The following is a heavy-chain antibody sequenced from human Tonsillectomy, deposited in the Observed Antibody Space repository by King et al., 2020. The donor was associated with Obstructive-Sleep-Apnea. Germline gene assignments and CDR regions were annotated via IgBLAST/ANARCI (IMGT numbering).Heavy chain of an antibody. CDR1: GGSISSGGYF. D-gene: IGHD6-13*01. Sequence: QLQESGPGLVKPSQTLSLTCTVSGGSISSGGYFWNWIRQHPGKGLEWIGYIVYSGSAYYNPSLERRVTISVDTSQNQFSLKLSSVTAADTAVYYCARDSQAAVAGIDYWGQGILVTVSA. J-gene: IGHJ4*02. CDR2: IVYSGSA. CDR3: ARDSQAAVAGIDY. V-gene: IGHV4-31*03.